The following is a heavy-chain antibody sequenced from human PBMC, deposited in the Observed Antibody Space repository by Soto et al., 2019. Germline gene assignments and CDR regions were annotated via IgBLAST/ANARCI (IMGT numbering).Heavy chain of an antibody. V-gene: IGHV3-30*18. J-gene: IGHJ4*02. CDR2: ISYDGSNK. D-gene: IGHD6-25*01. Sequence: QVQLVESGGGVVQPGRSLRLSCAASGFTFSNYGMHWVRQAPGKGLEWVALISYDGSNKYYADSVKGRFTISRDNTKNTLYLQMNSLRAEDSAVYYCAKDLHSSGWAAYNFDYWGQGILVTVSS. CDR1: GFTFSNYG. CDR3: AKDLHSSGWAAYNFDY.